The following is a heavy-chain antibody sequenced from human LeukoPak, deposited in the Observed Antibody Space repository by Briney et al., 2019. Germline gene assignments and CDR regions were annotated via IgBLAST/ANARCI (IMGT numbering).Heavy chain of an antibody. V-gene: IGHV4-39*01. J-gene: IGHJ4*02. D-gene: IGHD6-25*01. CDR1: GGSISSSSYS. Sequence: SETLSLTCTVSGGSISSSSYSWGWIRQPPGKGLEWIGSIYYNGNTYYNPSLNSRVTISVDTSKNQFSLKLSSVTAGDTAIYYCARHLSGWPPRVTLPFEYWGQVTLVTSSS. CDR2: IYYNGNT. CDR3: ARHLSGWPPRVTLPFEY.